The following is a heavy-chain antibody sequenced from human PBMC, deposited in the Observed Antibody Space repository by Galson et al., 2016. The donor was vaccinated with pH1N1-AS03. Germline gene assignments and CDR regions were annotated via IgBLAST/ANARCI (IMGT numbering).Heavy chain of an antibody. CDR1: GGTFSSYA. V-gene: IGHV1-69*06. D-gene: IGHD3-3*01. J-gene: IGHJ3*02. CDR3: ARDANYDFWSGHDAFDI. Sequence: SVKVSCKASGGTFSSYAISWVRQAPGQGLEWMGGIIAMFGTANYAQKVQGRVTITADKSTSTAYMELSSLRSEDTAVYCARDANYDFWSGHDAFDIWGQGTMVTVSS. CDR2: IIAMFGTA.